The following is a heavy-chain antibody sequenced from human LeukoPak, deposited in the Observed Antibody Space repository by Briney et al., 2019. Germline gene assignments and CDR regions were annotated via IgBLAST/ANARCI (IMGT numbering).Heavy chain of an antibody. Sequence: GGSLRLSCAASGFTFSSYAMSWVRQAPGKGLEWVSTISGGGVSTYYADSVKGRFTISRDNSKNTLYLQMNSLRAEDTAVYYCAKDSGYDNINAFDIWGQGTMVTVSS. J-gene: IGHJ3*02. CDR3: AKDSGYDNINAFDI. D-gene: IGHD3-22*01. CDR2: ISGGGVST. V-gene: IGHV3-23*01. CDR1: GFTFSSYA.